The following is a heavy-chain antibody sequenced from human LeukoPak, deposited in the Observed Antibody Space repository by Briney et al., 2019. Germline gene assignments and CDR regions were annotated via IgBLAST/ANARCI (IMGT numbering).Heavy chain of an antibody. D-gene: IGHD5-18*01. Sequence: GGSLRLSCAASGLTFSNYAMNWVRQASGKGLEWVASINPDGNKKYSADSVKGRFTISRDNAENSLYLQMNSLRVEDTAFYYCARDLAYSRLDYWGQGMLVTVSS. CDR1: GLTFSNYA. CDR2: INPDGNKK. V-gene: IGHV3-7*01. J-gene: IGHJ4*02. CDR3: ARDLAYSRLDY.